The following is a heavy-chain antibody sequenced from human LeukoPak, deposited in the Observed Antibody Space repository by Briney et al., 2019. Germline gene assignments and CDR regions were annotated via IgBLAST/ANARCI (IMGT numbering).Heavy chain of an antibody. J-gene: IGHJ4*02. D-gene: IGHD1-14*01. CDR2: ISDRSDKT. CDR1: GFTFSSYA. V-gene: IGHV3-23*01. Sequence: PGGTLRLSRAASGFTFSSYAMNWVRQAPGKGLEWVSPISDRSDKTYYAASVRGRFTISRDNSKNTLYLQMNSLRAEDTAVYYCAKPAKTDYADYWGQGTLVTVSS. CDR3: AKPAKTDYADY.